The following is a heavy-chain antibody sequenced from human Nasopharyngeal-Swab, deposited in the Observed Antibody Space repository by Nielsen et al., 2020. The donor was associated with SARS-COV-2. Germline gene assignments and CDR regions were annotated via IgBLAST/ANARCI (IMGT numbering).Heavy chain of an antibody. J-gene: IGHJ6*02. CDR3: ARASGYSSSWRAPYYYYGMDV. V-gene: IGHV4-34*01. Sequence: SETLSLPCAVYGGSFSGYYWSWIRQPPGKGLEWIGEINHSGSTKYNPSLKSRVTISVDTSKNQFSLKLSSVTAADTAVYYCARASGYSSSWRAPYYYYGMDVWGQGTTVTVSS. CDR1: GGSFSGYY. CDR2: INHSGST. D-gene: IGHD6-13*01.